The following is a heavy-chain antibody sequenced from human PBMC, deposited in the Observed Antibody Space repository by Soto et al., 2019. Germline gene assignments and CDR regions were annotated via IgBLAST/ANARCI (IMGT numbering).Heavy chain of an antibody. CDR1: GGSISSGNYY. J-gene: IGHJ4*02. V-gene: IGHV4-30-4*01. CDR3: ALRLGDPGRLYFDY. D-gene: IGHD3-16*01. CDR2: ISYSGST. Sequence: PSETLSLTCTVSGGSISSGNYYWSWIRQPPGKGLEWIGFISYSGSTYYNASLKSRVTISVDTSKNQFSLKLSSVTAADTAVYYCALRLGDPGRLYFDYWGQGTLVTVSS.